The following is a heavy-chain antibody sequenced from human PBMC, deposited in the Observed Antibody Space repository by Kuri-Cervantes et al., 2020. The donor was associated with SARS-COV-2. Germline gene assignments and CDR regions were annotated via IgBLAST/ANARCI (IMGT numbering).Heavy chain of an antibody. Sequence: GGSLRLSCAASGFTFSSYSMNWVRQAPGKGLEWVSSISSSSSYIYYADSVKGQFTISRDNAKNSLYLQMNSLRAEDTAVYYCARAIAAADPDYWGQGTLVTVSS. J-gene: IGHJ4*02. CDR2: ISSSSSYI. D-gene: IGHD6-13*01. CDR1: GFTFSSYS. V-gene: IGHV3-21*01. CDR3: ARAIAAADPDY.